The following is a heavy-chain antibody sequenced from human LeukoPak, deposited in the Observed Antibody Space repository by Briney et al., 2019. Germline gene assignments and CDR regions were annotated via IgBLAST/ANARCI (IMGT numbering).Heavy chain of an antibody. CDR2: ISGSGGST. CDR3: AKDLGVIGYFDY. Sequence: GGSLRLSCAASGFTFSSYAMSWVRQAPGKGLEWVSAISGSGGSTYYADSVKGRFTISRDNSKNTLYLQMDSLRAEDTAVYYCAKDLGVIGYFDYWGQGTLVTVSS. J-gene: IGHJ4*02. CDR1: GFTFSSYA. V-gene: IGHV3-23*01. D-gene: IGHD3-16*02.